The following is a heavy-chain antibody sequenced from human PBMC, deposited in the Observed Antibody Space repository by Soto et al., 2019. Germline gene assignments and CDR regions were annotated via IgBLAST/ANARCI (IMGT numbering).Heavy chain of an antibody. CDR2: FDPEDGET. D-gene: IGHD3-3*01. CDR3: ATARITIFGKPGDYYYYGMDV. V-gene: IGHV1-24*01. J-gene: IGHJ6*02. CDR1: GYTLTELS. Sequence: XSVKVSCKVSGYTLTELSMNWVRQAPGKGLEWMGGFDPEDGETIYAQKFQGRVTMTEDTSTDTAYMELSSLRSEDTAVYYCATARITIFGKPGDYYYYGMDVWGQGTTVTVSS.